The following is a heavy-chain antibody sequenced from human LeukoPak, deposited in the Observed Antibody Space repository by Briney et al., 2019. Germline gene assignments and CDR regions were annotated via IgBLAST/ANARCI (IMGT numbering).Heavy chain of an antibody. Sequence: SETLSLTCTVSGGSISSYYWSWIRQPPGKGLEWIGYIYYSGSTNYNPSLKSRVTVSVDTSKNQFSLKLGSVTAADTAVYYCARDIAAASQGYFDYWGQGTLVTVSS. CDR3: ARDIAAASQGYFDY. J-gene: IGHJ4*02. CDR1: GGSISSYY. D-gene: IGHD6-13*01. V-gene: IGHV4-59*12. CDR2: IYYSGST.